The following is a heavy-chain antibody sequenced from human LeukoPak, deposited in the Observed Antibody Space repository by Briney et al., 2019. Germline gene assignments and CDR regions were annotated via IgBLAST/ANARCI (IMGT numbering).Heavy chain of an antibody. J-gene: IGHJ4*02. V-gene: IGHV3-30*04. D-gene: IGHD1-1*01. CDR1: GFTFSSYA. CDR2: ISYDGSNK. CDR3: AKDGGCRNGPHFDY. Sequence: GRSLRLSCAASGFTFSSYAMHWVRQAPGKGLEWVAVISYDGSNKYYADSVKGRFTISRDNSKNTLYLQMNSLRAEDTAVYYCAKDGGCRNGPHFDYWGQGTLVTVSS.